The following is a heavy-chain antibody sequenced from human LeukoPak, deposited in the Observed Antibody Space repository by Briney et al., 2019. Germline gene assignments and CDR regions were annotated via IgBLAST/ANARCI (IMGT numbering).Heavy chain of an antibody. CDR3: ARRRSGGGFDY. V-gene: IGHV1-18*04. CDR1: GYTFTNYD. CDR2: ISTYNGNT. D-gene: IGHD3-22*01. J-gene: IGHJ4*02. Sequence: SVKVSCKASGYTFTNYDISWVRQAPGQGLEWMGWISTYNGNTNYAQKLQGRVTTTTDTSTSTAFMELRSLRSDDTAVYYCARRRSGGGFDYWGQGTLVTVSS.